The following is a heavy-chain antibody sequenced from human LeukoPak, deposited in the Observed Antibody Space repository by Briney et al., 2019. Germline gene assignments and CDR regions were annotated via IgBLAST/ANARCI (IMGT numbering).Heavy chain of an antibody. D-gene: IGHD3-3*01. CDR1: GFTFSNAW. Sequence: GGSLRLSCAASGFTFSNAWMNWVRQAPGKGLEWVAVISYDGSNKYYADSVKGRFTISRDNSKNTLYLQMNSLRAEDTAVFYCARDQYDTWSRRGNFDSWGQGTLVIVSS. J-gene: IGHJ4*02. V-gene: IGHV3-30-3*01. CDR2: ISYDGSNK. CDR3: ARDQYDTWSRRGNFDS.